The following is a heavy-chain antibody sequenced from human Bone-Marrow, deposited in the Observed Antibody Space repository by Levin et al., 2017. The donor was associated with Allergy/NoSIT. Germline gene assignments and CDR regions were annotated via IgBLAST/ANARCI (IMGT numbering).Heavy chain of an antibody. CDR1: GFTFSSYA. CDR2: ISYDGSNK. D-gene: IGHD2-15*01. Sequence: GGSLRLSCAASGFTFSSYAMHWVRQAPGKGLEWVAVISYDGSNKYYADSVKGRFTISRDNSKNTLYLQMNSLRAEDTAVYYCARPSSSGGSCYSGWFDPWGQGTLVTVSS. V-gene: IGHV3-30-3*01. J-gene: IGHJ5*02. CDR3: ARPSSSGGSCYSGWFDP.